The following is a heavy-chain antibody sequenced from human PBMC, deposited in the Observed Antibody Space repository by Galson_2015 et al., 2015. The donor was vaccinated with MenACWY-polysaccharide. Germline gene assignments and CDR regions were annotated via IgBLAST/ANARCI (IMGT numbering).Heavy chain of an antibody. CDR2: ISSSSSYK. Sequence: SLRLSCAASGFTFSSYNMNWVRQAPGKGLEWVSSISSSSSYKYYADSVKGRFTVSRDNAKNSLYLQMNSLRAEDTAVYYCARESLPQIYYCGMDVWGQGTTVTVSS. CDR3: ARESLPQIYYCGMDV. J-gene: IGHJ6*02. CDR1: GFTFSSYN. V-gene: IGHV3-21*01.